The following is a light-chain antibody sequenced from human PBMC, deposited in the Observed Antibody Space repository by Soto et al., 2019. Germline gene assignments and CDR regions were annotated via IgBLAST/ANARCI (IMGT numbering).Light chain of an antibody. CDR1: SSDVGGYNY. V-gene: IGLV2-8*01. J-gene: IGLJ2*01. CDR2: EVS. CDR3: SSYAGSNTVV. Sequence: QSALTQPPSASGSPGQSVTISCTGTSSDVGGYNYVSWYQHHPGKAPKLIIYEVSKRPSGVPDLFSGSKSGNTASLTVSGLQAEDEADYYCSSYAGSNTVVFGGRTKLTVL.